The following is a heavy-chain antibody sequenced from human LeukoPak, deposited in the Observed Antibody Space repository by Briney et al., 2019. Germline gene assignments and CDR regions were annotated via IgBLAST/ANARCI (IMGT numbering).Heavy chain of an antibody. V-gene: IGHV1-18*01. J-gene: IGHJ4*02. CDR3: ARGRGSSWYVKGKDKSYYFDY. CDR2: ISAYNGNT. D-gene: IGHD6-13*01. CDR1: GYTFTSYG. Sequence: GASVKVSCKASGYTFTSYGISWVRQAPGQGLEWMGWISAYNGNTNYAQKLQGRVTMTTDTSTSTAYMELRSLRSDDTAVYYCARGRGSSWYVKGKDKSYYFDYWGQGTLVTVSS.